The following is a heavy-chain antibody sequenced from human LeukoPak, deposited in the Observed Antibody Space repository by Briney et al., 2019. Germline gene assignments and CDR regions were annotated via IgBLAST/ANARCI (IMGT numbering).Heavy chain of an antibody. D-gene: IGHD5-18*01. Sequence: SETLSLTCSVSGGSISSYLWSWIRQPAGKRLEWIGRIDTSGSTNYNPSLKSRVTISVDTSKNQFSLKLSSVTAADTAVYYCARKSGYSYGYDYWGQGTLVTVSS. V-gene: IGHV4-4*07. J-gene: IGHJ4*02. CDR1: GGSISSYL. CDR3: ARKSGYSYGYDY. CDR2: IDTSGST.